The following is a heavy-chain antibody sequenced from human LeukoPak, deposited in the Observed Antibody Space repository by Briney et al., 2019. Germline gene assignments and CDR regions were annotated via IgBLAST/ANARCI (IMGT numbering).Heavy chain of an antibody. CDR2: IKQHGSEK. Sequence: GGSLRLSCAASEFTFSSYWMSWVRQAPGKGLEWVANIKQHGSEKYYVDSVKGRFTISRDNAKNSLYLQMNSLRAEDTAVYYCAREAYRDTSVDYWGQGTLVTVSS. CDR3: AREAYRDTSVDY. V-gene: IGHV3-7*05. J-gene: IGHJ4*02. CDR1: EFTFSSYW. D-gene: IGHD5-18*01.